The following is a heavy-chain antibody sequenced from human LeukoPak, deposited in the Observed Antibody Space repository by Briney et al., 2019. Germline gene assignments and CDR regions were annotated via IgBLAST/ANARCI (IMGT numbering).Heavy chain of an antibody. V-gene: IGHV4-30-4*07. D-gene: IGHD3-22*01. CDR1: GVAISRGGYA. CDR2: IYHSGTT. CDR3: ARGTYYYDSSGRQTFDY. Sequence: KASETLSLTCAVSGVAISRGGYAWNWIRQPPGKGLEWIAYIYHSGTTYYNPSLKSRATISVDTSKNQFSLKLSSVTAADTAVYYCARGTYYYDSSGRQTFDYWGQGTLVTVSS. J-gene: IGHJ4*02.